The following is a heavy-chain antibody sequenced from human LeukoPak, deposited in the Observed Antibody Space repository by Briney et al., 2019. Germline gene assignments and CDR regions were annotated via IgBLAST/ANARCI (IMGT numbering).Heavy chain of an antibody. V-gene: IGHV4-31*03. D-gene: IGHD6-19*01. CDR2: IYYSGST. CDR3: ARDPSNTSGWHAYFDY. Sequence: SQTLSLTCTVSGGSISSGGYYWSWIRQHPGKGLEWIGYIYYSGSTYCNPSLKSRVTISVDTSKNQFSLKLSSVTAADTAVYYCARDPSNTSGWHAYFDYWGQGTLVTVSS. J-gene: IGHJ4*02. CDR1: GGSISSGGYY.